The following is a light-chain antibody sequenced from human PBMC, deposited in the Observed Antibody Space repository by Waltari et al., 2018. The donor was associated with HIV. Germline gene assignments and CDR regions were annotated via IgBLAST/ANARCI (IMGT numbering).Light chain of an antibody. CDR3: QQRSNWPPVT. J-gene: IGKJ5*01. V-gene: IGKV3-11*01. Sequence: EVVFTQSPSTLSLSQGERATLSCRASQNIGIYLPWYQQKPGQAPRLLIYDASTRASGIPARFSGSGSGTDFTLTISSLEPEDVAVYYCQQRSNWPPVTFGQGTRLEI. CDR2: DAS. CDR1: QNIGIY.